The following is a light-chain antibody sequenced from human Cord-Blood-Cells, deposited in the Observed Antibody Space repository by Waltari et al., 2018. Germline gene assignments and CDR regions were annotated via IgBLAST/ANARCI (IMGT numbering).Light chain of an antibody. J-gene: IGLJ3*02. CDR1: SSDVGSYNL. CDR2: EGS. CDR3: CSYAGSSTWV. V-gene: IGLV2-23*01. Sequence: QSALNQPASVSGSPGQSITISCTGTSSDVGSYNLVSWYQQHPGKAPKPMIYEGSKRPSGVSNRFSGSKSGNTASLTISGLQAEDEADYYCCSYAGSSTWVFGGGTKLTVL.